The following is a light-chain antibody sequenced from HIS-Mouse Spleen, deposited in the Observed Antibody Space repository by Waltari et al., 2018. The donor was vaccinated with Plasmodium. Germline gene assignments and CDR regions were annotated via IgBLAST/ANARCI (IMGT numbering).Light chain of an antibody. Sequence: EIVMTQSPATLSVSPGDRATLSCRASHSVSSHLAWYHQKPGQAPRLLSYGASTRATGSPARFSGSGSGTEFTLTISSLQSEDFAVYYCQQYNNWSFTFGPGTKVDIK. V-gene: IGKV3-15*01. CDR2: GAS. CDR3: QQYNNWSFT. CDR1: HSVSSH. J-gene: IGKJ3*01.